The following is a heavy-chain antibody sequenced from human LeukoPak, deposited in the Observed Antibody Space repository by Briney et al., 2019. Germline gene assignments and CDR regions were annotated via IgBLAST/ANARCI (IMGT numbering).Heavy chain of an antibody. J-gene: IGHJ4*02. D-gene: IGHD1-26*01. CDR1: GYTFTSYG. CDR3: AREPIVGATGGSFDY. V-gene: IGHV1-18*01. Sequence: ASVKVSCKASGYTFTSYGISWVRQAPGQGLEWMGWISAYNGNTNYAQKLQGRVTMTTDTSTSTACMELRSLRSDDTAVYYCAREPIVGATGGSFDYWGQGTLVTVSS. CDR2: ISAYNGNT.